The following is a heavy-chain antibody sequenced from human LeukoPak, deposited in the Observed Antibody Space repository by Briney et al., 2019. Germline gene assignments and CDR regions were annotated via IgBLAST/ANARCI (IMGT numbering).Heavy chain of an antibody. Sequence: ASVKVSCKAFGYTFTSYYMHWVRQAPGQGLEWMGIINPSGGSTSYAQKFQGRVTMTRDTSTSTVYMELSSLRSEDTAVYYCARVHKRGYSYGLDFDYWGQGTLVTVSS. J-gene: IGHJ4*02. D-gene: IGHD5-18*01. CDR2: INPSGGST. CDR1: GYTFTSYY. V-gene: IGHV1-46*01. CDR3: ARVHKRGYSYGLDFDY.